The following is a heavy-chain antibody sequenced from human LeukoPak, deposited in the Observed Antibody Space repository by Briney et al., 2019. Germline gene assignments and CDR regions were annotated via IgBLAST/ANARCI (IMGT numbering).Heavy chain of an antibody. CDR3: AKDALNYDSLTGIDY. Sequence: PGGSLRLSCAASEFTFSRYAMSWVRQAPGKGLEWVSVISGGGGSTYYADSVKGRFTISRDNSKNTLYLQMNSLRAEDTAVYYCAKDALNYDSLTGIDYWGQGTLVTVSS. V-gene: IGHV3-23*01. CDR2: ISGGGGST. CDR1: EFTFSRYA. J-gene: IGHJ4*02. D-gene: IGHD3-9*01.